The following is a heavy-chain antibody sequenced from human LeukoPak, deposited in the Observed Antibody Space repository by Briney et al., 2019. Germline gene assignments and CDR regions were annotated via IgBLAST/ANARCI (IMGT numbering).Heavy chain of an antibody. D-gene: IGHD6-19*01. CDR3: ARVDLLYSSAPTYGMDV. J-gene: IGHJ6*02. CDR1: GGSISSSSYY. Sequence: SETLSLTCTVSGGSISSSSYYWGWIRQPPGKGLEWIGSIYYSGSTYYNPSLKSRVTISVDTSKNQFSLKLSSVTAADTAVYYCARVDLLYSSAPTYGMDVWGQGTTVTVSS. V-gene: IGHV4-39*07. CDR2: IYYSGST.